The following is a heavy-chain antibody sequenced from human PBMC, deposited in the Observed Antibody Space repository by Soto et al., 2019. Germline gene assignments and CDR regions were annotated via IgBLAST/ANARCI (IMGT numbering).Heavy chain of an antibody. J-gene: IGHJ4*02. CDR3: ATSLYGTTYFDY. D-gene: IGHD4-17*01. V-gene: IGHV1-3*01. CDR1: GYTFTSYA. CDR2: INAGNGNT. Sequence: RASVKVSCKASGYTFTSYAMHWVRQAPGQRLEWMGWINAGNGNTKYSQKFQGRVTITRDTSASTAYMELSSLRSEDTAVYYCATSLYGTTYFDYWGQGTLVTVSS.